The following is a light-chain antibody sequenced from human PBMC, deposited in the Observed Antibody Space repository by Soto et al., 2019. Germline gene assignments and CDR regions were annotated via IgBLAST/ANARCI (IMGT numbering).Light chain of an antibody. V-gene: IGKV3-15*01. J-gene: IGKJ5*01. CDR2: GAS. CDR1: QSVSSN. Sequence: EIVMTQSPATLSVSPGERATLSCRASQSVSSNLAWYQQKPGQAPRLLIYGASTRATGIPARFSGSGSGTDFALTISSLQSQAFAVYYCQQYNNWPPFIFGEGTRLEIK. CDR3: QQYNNWPPFI.